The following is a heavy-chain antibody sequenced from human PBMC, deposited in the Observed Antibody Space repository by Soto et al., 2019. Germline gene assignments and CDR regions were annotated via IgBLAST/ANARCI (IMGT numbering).Heavy chain of an antibody. J-gene: IGHJ4*02. D-gene: IGHD2-15*01. CDR1: GFTFSNYA. Sequence: PGGSLRLSCTASGFTFSNYAMSWVRQAPGKGLEWVSTFSSGGGGTYYADSVKGRFTISRDNSKNTLSLQMNILRAEDTAVYYCTKANRYCSGANCFTFDYWGLGTLVTVSS. CDR2: FSSGGGGT. V-gene: IGHV3-23*01. CDR3: TKANRYCSGANCFTFDY.